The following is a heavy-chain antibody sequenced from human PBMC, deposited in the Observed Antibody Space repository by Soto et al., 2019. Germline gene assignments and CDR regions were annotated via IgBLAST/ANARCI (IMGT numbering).Heavy chain of an antibody. D-gene: IGHD3-9*01. J-gene: IGHJ5*02. V-gene: IGHV4-30-2*01. CDR1: GGSISSGGYS. CDR3: ARFTYYDILTGYLRGWFDP. Sequence: PSETLSLTCAVSGGSISSGGYSWSWIRQPPGKGLERIGYIYHSGSTYYNPSLKSRVTISVDRSKNQFFLKLSSVTAADTAVYYCARFTYYDILTGYLRGWFDPWGQGTLVTVSS. CDR2: IYHSGST.